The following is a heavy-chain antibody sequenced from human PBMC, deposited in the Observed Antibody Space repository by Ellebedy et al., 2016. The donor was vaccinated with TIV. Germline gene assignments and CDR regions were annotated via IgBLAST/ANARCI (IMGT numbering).Heavy chain of an antibody. J-gene: IGHJ5*02. CDR1: GFSIISSFY. CDR3: VRDPTGHSFDP. Sequence: MPSETLSLTCSVSGFSIISSFYWAWIRQSPGKGLEWIGTIFHSWTTDYNSSLKSRVIISVDTSNNQFSLKLRSVTAADTAIYHCVRDPTGHSFDPWGQGILVTVSS. CDR2: IFHSWTT. V-gene: IGHV4-38-2*02. D-gene: IGHD4-11*01.